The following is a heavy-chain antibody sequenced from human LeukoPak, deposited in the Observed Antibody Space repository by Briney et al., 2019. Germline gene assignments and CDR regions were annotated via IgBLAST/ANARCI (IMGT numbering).Heavy chain of an antibody. V-gene: IGHV3-30-3*01. D-gene: IGHD3-22*01. CDR3: ARDDDSSGYFTEFDY. J-gene: IGHJ4*02. Sequence: GGSLRLSCAASGFTFSSYAMHWVRQAPGKGLEGVAVISYDGSNKYYADSVKGRFTISRDNSKNTLYLQMNSLRAEDTAVYYCARDDDSSGYFTEFDYWGQGTLVTVSS. CDR2: ISYDGSNK. CDR1: GFTFSSYA.